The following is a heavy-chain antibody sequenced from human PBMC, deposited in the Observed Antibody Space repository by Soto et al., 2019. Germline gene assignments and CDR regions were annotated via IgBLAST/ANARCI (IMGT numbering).Heavy chain of an antibody. Sequence: SGGSLRLSCAASGFTFSSYGMHWVRQAPGKGLEWVAVIWYDGSNKYYADSVKGRFTISRDNSKNTLYLQMNSLRAEDTAVYYCARQGYCSSTSCYEKFDYWGQGTLVTVSS. V-gene: IGHV3-33*01. CDR2: IWYDGSNK. CDR1: GFTFSSYG. D-gene: IGHD2-2*01. J-gene: IGHJ4*02. CDR3: ARQGYCSSTSCYEKFDY.